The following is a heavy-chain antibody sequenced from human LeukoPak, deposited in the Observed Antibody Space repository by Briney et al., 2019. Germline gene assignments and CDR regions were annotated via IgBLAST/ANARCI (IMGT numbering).Heavy chain of an antibody. CDR1: GFTFRSYG. J-gene: IGHJ1*01. D-gene: IGHD2-21*01. CDR3: AKAHCGGECYSTGRYFQN. Sequence: SGGSLRLSCAAPGFTFRSYGMHWVRQAPGKGLEWVAFIRSDERDKYYADSVKGRFSISRDNSKNTLYLQMNSPRTEDTAVYYFAKAHCGGECYSTGRYFQNWGPGILVTVS. V-gene: IGHV3-30*02. CDR2: IRSDERDK.